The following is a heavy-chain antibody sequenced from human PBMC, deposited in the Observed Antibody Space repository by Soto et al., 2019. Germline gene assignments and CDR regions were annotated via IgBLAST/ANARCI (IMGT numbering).Heavy chain of an antibody. D-gene: IGHD3-10*01. CDR2: INPSGGST. CDR3: ARDRRYYGSGSYYEFDY. V-gene: IGHV1-46*01. J-gene: IGHJ4*02. CDR1: VYTFTCYY. Sequence: GXSVKSSFKASVYTFTCYYMHWVRQAPGQGLEWMGIINPSGGSTSYAQKFQGRFAMTRDTSTSTVYMELSSLRSEDTAVYYCARDRRYYGSGSYYEFDYCGQGTLVTVSS.